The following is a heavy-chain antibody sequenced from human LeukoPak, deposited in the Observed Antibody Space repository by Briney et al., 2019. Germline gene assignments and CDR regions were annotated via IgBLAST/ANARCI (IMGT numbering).Heavy chain of an antibody. CDR2: ISSSSSYI. CDR1: GFTFSSYS. J-gene: IGHJ6*02. V-gene: IGHV3-21*01. CDR3: ARAEYYYYGMDV. Sequence: GGSLRLSCAASGFTFSSYSINWVRQAPGKGLEWVSSISSSSSYIYYANSVKGRFTISRDNAKNSLYLQMNSLRAEDTAVYYCARAEYYYYGMDVWGQGTTVTVSS.